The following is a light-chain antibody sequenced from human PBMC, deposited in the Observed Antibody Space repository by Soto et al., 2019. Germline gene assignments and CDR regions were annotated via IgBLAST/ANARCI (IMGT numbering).Light chain of an antibody. CDR1: QDVRAW. CDR3: QQARSFPLT. CDR2: GVS. Sequence: MTQSPSSVSASVGDRIIITCRAGQDVRAWLAWYQQKPGKVPKPLIHGVSHLLPGVPSRFSGSGSATEFTLTIDSLQPEDSGTYYCQQARSFPLTFGGGTKVEV. J-gene: IGKJ4*01. V-gene: IGKV1D-12*01.